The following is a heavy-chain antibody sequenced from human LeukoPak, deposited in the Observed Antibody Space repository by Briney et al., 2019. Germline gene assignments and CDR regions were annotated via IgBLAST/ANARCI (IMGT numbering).Heavy chain of an antibody. CDR1: GGSFSGYY. CDR2: INHSGST. J-gene: IGHJ4*02. CDR3: ASPGGSGSDTSIDY. Sequence: SETPSLTCAVYGGSFSGYYWSWIRQPPGKGLEWIGEINHSGSTNYNPSLKSRVTISVDTSKNQFSLKLSSVTAADTAVYYCASPGGSGSDTSIDYWGQGTLVTVSS. D-gene: IGHD3-10*01. V-gene: IGHV4-34*01.